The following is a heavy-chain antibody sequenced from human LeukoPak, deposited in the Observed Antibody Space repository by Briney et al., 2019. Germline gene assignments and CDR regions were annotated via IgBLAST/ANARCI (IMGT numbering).Heavy chain of an antibody. Sequence: GSLRLYRAASGFPFSKHNMHWVRPAPGKGPEWVALISADGGNKYYADSVKGRFTISRDNSNSTLYVQMNSLRVEDTAMYYCVRDSGYSYGHGGDYWGQGTLVTVSS. J-gene: IGHJ4*02. V-gene: IGHV3-30-3*01. CDR2: ISADGGNK. D-gene: IGHD5-18*01. CDR1: GFPFSKHN. CDR3: VRDSGYSYGHGGDY.